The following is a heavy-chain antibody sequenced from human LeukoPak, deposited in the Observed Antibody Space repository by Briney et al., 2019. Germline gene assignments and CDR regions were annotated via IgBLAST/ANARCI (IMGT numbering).Heavy chain of an antibody. J-gene: IGHJ4*02. CDR2: ISWNSGSI. D-gene: IGHD3-16*01. CDR3: AIDNGRGGNFDY. V-gene: IGHV3-9*01. CDR1: GFTFDDYA. Sequence: GGSLRLSCAASGFTFDDYAMHWVRQAPGKGLEWVSGISWNSGSIGYADSVKGRFTISRDNAKNSLYLQMNSLRAEDTALYYCAIDNGRGGNFDYWGQGTLVTVSS.